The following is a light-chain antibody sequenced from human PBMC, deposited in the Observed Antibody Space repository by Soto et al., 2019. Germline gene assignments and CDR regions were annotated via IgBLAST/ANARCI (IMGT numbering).Light chain of an antibody. Sequence: VLTQSPDTLAVSPGEVATLSCWASQSVTSNLAWYQQKRGQAPRLLIYAASTRATGVPARFSGSGSGTEFTLTISSLQSEDFAVYYCKQYNNWPPITFGQGTRLEIK. CDR2: AAS. CDR1: QSVTSN. CDR3: KQYNNWPPIT. V-gene: IGKV3D-15*01. J-gene: IGKJ5*01.